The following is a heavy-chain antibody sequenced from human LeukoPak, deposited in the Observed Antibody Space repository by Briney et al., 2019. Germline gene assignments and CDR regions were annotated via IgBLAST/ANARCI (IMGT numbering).Heavy chain of an antibody. J-gene: IGHJ6*03. Sequence: ASVKVSCKASGYTFTGYYMHWVRQAPGQGLEWMGWINPNSGGTNYAQKLQGRVTMTRDTSIRTAYMELNRLTSDDTAVYYCARDKIAAAGLQADYYYFYYMDVWGKGTTVTVSS. CDR1: GYTFTGYY. D-gene: IGHD6-13*01. V-gene: IGHV1-2*02. CDR2: INPNSGGT. CDR3: ARDKIAAAGLQADYYYFYYMDV.